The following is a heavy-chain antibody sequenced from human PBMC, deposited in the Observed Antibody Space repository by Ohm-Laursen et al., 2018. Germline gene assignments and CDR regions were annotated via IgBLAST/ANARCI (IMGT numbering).Heavy chain of an antibody. J-gene: IGHJ5*02. CDR1: GFTFNNYA. CDR3: ARNLGYCSGGGCYYFDP. V-gene: IGHV3-11*01. Sequence: SLRLSCSASGFTFNNYAMTWVRQAPGKGLEWISYITSSGDTLYYVDSVQGRFTISRDNAKNSLYLQMNSLRVEDTAVYYCARNLGYCSGGGCYYFDPWGQGTLVTVSS. D-gene: IGHD2-15*01. CDR2: ITSSGDTL.